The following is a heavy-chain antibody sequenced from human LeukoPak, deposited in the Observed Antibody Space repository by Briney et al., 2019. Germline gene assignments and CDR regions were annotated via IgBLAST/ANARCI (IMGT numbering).Heavy chain of an antibody. J-gene: IGHJ5*02. D-gene: IGHD1-1*01. V-gene: IGHV4-39*07. Sequence: PSETLSLTCTVSGGSISSTSYYWGWIRQPPGKGLEWIGTIYYSGSTYYNPSLKSRVTISVDTSKNQFSLNLRSVTAADTPVYYCARDHRGRNWSADWLDPWGQGSLVTVSS. CDR2: IYYSGST. CDR1: GGSISSTSYY. CDR3: ARDHRGRNWSADWLDP.